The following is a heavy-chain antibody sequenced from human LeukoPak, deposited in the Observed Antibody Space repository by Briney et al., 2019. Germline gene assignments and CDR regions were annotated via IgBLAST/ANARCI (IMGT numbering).Heavy chain of an antibody. CDR2: IYYGGST. D-gene: IGHD3-22*01. V-gene: IGHV4-59*01. J-gene: IGHJ6*02. CDR1: GGSISGYY. CDR3: ARGPHYHDSSGYSPSYSYAMDV. Sequence: SETLSLTCTVSGGSISGYYWSWIRQPPGKGLEWSGYIYYGGSTNYNPSLRSRVTISVDTSKNQFSLALRSVTAADTAVYYCARGPHYHDSSGYSPSYSYAMDVWGQGATVTVSS.